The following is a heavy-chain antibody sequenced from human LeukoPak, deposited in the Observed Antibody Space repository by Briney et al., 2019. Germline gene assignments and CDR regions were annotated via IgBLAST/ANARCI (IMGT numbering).Heavy chain of an antibody. Sequence: GGSLRLSCAASGFIFSSYSMNWVRQSPGKGLECVSSITSSSTFIYYADSVKGRFTVSRDNAKNSLYLQMNSLRVEDTAVYYCARSDGRQNYDSYYYYMDVWGKGTTVTVSS. D-gene: IGHD1-7*01. J-gene: IGHJ6*03. CDR1: GFIFSSYS. CDR2: ITSSSTFI. V-gene: IGHV3-21*01. CDR3: ARSDGRQNYDSYYYYMDV.